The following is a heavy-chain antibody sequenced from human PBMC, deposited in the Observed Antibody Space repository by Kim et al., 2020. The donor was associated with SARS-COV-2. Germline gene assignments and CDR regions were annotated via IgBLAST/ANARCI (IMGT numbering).Heavy chain of an antibody. Sequence: GSLRLSCAASGFTFSSYALSWVRQAPGRGLEWVSGIGGSGDYTSYADSVKGRFTISRDNSKSTLYLQMDSLRAEDTAVYYCAKGPAVTTFRYCDYWGQGTLVTVSS. CDR3: AKGPAVTTFRYCDY. D-gene: IGHD4-17*01. J-gene: IGHJ4*02. CDR2: IGGSGDYT. V-gene: IGHV3-23*01. CDR1: GFTFSSYA.